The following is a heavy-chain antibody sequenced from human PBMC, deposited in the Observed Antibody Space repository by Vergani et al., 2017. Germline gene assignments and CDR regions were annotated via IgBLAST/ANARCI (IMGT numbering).Heavy chain of an antibody. D-gene: IGHD3-10*01. CDR3: AGYYYGSGSYYAPNWFYP. CDR1: GYTFTGYY. CDR2: INPNSGGT. V-gene: IGHV1-2*02. J-gene: IGHJ5*02. Sequence: QVQLVQSGAEVKKPGASVKVSCKASGYTFTGYYMHWVRQAPGQGLEWMGWINPNSGGTNYAQKFQGRVTMTRDTSISTAYMELSRLSSDDTAVYYCAGYYYGSGSYYAPNWFYPWGQGTLVTVSS.